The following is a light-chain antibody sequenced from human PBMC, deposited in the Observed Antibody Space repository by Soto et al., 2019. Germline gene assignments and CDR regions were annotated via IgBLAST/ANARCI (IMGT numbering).Light chain of an antibody. CDR1: QSVSSD. CDR2: DAS. V-gene: IGKV3-15*01. Sequence: EIVMTQSPATLSVSPGERATLSCRTSQSVSSDLAWYQQKPGQAPRLLIYDASTRATGIPVRFSGSGSGTEFTLTISSLQSEDFALYYCQQYNKWPPLTFGGGTKVEI. CDR3: QQYNKWPPLT. J-gene: IGKJ4*01.